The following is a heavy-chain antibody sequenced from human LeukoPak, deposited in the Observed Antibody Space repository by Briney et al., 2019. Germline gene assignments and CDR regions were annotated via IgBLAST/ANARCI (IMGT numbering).Heavy chain of an antibody. V-gene: IGHV4-34*01. J-gene: IGHJ4*02. CDR2: INHSGST. D-gene: IGHD3-22*01. Sequence: PSETLSLTCSVNSGSFSGYYWSWIRQPPGKGLEWIGEINHSGSTNYNPSLKSRVTISVDTSKNQFSLKLSSVTAADTAVYYCARAGPDLTIIVVVLDYWGQGTLVTVSS. CDR3: ARAGPDLTIIVVVLDY. CDR1: SGSFSGYY.